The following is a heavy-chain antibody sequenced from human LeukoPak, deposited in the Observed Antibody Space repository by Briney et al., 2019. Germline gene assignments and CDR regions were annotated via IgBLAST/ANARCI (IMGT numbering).Heavy chain of an antibody. CDR1: GYTFTSYN. CDR2: ISTYDANT. D-gene: IGHD6-13*01. Sequence: GASVKVSCKAAGYTFTSYNVNWVRQAPGQGLEWMGWISTYDANTEYAQKLQGRVTMTTDTSTSTAYMEVWGLRSDETAVYYCARVGRGQWDASKWYLWNWFVPRGQGTLVSVSS. V-gene: IGHV1-18*01. CDR3: ARVGRGQWDASKWYLWNWFVP. J-gene: IGHJ5*02.